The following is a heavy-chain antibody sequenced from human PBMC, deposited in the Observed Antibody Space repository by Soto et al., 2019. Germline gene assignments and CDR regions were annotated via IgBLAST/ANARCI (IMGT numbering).Heavy chain of an antibody. J-gene: IGHJ4*02. V-gene: IGHV4-39*01. CDR3: ATLLGYCSGGSCYSSSLDY. Sequence: KASETLSLTCTVSGGSISSSSYYWGWIRQPPGKGLEWIGSIYYSGSTYYNPSLKSRVTISVDTSKNQFSLKLSSVTAADTAVYYCATLLGYCSGGSCYSSSLDYWGQGTLVTVSS. CDR2: IYYSGST. CDR1: GGSISSSSYY. D-gene: IGHD2-15*01.